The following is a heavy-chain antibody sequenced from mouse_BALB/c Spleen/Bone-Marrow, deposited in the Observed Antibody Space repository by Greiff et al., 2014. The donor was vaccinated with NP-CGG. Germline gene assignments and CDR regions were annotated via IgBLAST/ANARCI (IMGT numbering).Heavy chain of an antibody. J-gene: IGHJ3*01. D-gene: IGHD1-1*01. V-gene: IGHV14-3*02. Sequence: EVKLVESGAELVKPGASVKLSCTASGFNIKDTYMHWVKQRPEQGLEWIGRIYPANGNTKYDPKFQGKATITADTYSNTAYLQLSSLTSEDTAVYYCAIYYYGSSGFAYWGQGTLVTVSA. CDR1: GFNIKDTY. CDR3: AIYYYGSSGFAY. CDR2: IYPANGNT.